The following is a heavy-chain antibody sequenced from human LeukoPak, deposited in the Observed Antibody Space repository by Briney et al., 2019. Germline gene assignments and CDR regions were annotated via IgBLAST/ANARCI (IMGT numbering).Heavy chain of an antibody. CDR1: GGSISSYY. CDR3: ARSIAARRHYYYYYMDV. Sequence: PSETLSLTCTVSGGSISSYYWSWIRQPPGKGLEWIGYIYYSGSTNYNPSLKSRVTISVDTPKNQFSLKLSSVTAADTAVYYCARSIAARRHYYYYYMDVWGKGTTVTVSS. D-gene: IGHD6-6*01. CDR2: IYYSGST. J-gene: IGHJ6*03. V-gene: IGHV4-59*01.